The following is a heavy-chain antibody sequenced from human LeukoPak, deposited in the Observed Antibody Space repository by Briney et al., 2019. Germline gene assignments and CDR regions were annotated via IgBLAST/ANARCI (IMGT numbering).Heavy chain of an antibody. CDR2: IFPIFATA. J-gene: IGHJ4*02. D-gene: IGHD5/OR15-5a*01. Sequence: SVKVSCKASGGAFSNYAFSWVRQAPGQGLEWMGRIFPIFATANYAQNFQGRVTITTDESTSTAYMELSSLRSEDTAVYYCARGHVDIVSTIQFDYWGQGTLVTVSS. V-gene: IGHV1-69*05. CDR1: GGAFSNYA. CDR3: ARGHVDIVSTIQFDY.